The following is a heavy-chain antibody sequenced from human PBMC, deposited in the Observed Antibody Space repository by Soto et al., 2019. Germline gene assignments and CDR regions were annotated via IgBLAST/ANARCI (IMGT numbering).Heavy chain of an antibody. CDR3: ASRDPGTSVDY. CDR1: GGSFTSNNW. J-gene: IGHJ4*02. Sequence: SETLSLTCAVSGGSFTSNNWWTWVRQPPEQGLEWIGEIYRTGSTNYNPSLKSRVTIALDKSENQFSLKVTSMTAADTAVYYCASRDPGTSVDYWGQGTLVTVSS. V-gene: IGHV4-4*02. CDR2: IYRTGST. D-gene: IGHD1-7*01.